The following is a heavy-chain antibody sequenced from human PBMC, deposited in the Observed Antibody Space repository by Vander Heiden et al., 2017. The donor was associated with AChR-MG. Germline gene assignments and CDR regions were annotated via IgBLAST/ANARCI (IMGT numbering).Heavy chain of an antibody. CDR2: IWYDGSNK. CDR1: GFTFSSYG. Sequence: QVQLVESGGGVVQPGRSLRLSCAASGFTFSSYGMHWVRQAPGKGLEWVAVIWYDGSNKYYADSGKGRFTISRDNSKNTLYLQMNSLRAEETAVYYCARGGGSSRPRPRDDAFDIWGQGTMVTVSS. V-gene: IGHV3-33*01. J-gene: IGHJ3*02. D-gene: IGHD2-2*01. CDR3: ARGGGSSRPRPRDDAFDI.